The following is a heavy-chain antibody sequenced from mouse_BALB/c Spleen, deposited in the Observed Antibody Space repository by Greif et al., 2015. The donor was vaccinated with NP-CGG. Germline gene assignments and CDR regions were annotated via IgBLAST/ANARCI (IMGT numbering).Heavy chain of an antibody. V-gene: IGHV1-54*01. D-gene: IGHD1-1*02. J-gene: IGHJ3*01. CDR2: INPGSGGT. CDR1: RYAFTNYL. Sequence: QVQLQQSGAELVRPGTSVKVSCKASRYAFTNYLIEWVKQRPGQGLEWIGVINPGSGGTNYNEKFKGKATLTADKSSSTAYMQLSSLTSDDSAVYFCARSGHYGGFAYWGQGTLVTVSA. CDR3: ARSGHYGGFAY.